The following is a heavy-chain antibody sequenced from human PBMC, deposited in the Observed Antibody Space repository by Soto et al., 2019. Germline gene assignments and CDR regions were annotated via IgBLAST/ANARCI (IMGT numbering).Heavy chain of an antibody. CDR2: INHSGST. J-gene: IGHJ4*02. CDR1: GGSFSGYY. V-gene: IGHV4-34*01. D-gene: IGHD3-10*01. CDR3: ARSKRGSYDY. Sequence: SETLSLTCAVYGGSFSGYYWSWIRQPPGKGLEWIGEINHSGSTNYNPSLKSRVTISVDTSKNQFSLKLSSVTAADTAVYYCARSKRGSYDYWGQGTLVTVSS.